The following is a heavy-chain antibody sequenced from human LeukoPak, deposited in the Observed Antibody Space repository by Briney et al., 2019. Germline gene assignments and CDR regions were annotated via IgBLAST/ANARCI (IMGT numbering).Heavy chain of an antibody. V-gene: IGHV3-30*04. CDR1: GFTFSSYA. Sequence: TGGSLRLSCAASGFTFSSYAMHWVRQAPGKGLEWVAVISYDGSNKYYADSVKGRFTISRDNSKNTLYLQMNSLRAEDTAVYYCAKDYRYYDILTGYSTFDYWGQGTLVTVSS. CDR2: ISYDGSNK. J-gene: IGHJ4*02. CDR3: AKDYRYYDILTGYSTFDY. D-gene: IGHD3-9*01.